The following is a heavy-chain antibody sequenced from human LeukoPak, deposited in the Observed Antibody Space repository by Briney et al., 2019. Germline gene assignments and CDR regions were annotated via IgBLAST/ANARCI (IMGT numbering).Heavy chain of an antibody. CDR2: VYYSGTT. V-gene: IGHV4-59*01. J-gene: IGHJ5*02. CDR1: GGSISSYY. Sequence: SETLSLTCTVSGGSISSYYWSWIRQPPGKGLEWIGYVYYSGTTNYNPSLKSRVSISVDTSKNQFSLKLTSVTAADTAVYYCTGDERRGTYGLWFDPWGQGTLVTVSS. D-gene: IGHD3-16*01. CDR3: TGDERRGTYGLWFDP.